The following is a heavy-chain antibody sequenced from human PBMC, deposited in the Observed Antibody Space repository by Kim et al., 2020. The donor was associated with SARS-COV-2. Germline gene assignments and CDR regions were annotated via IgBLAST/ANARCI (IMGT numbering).Heavy chain of an antibody. Sequence: GGSLRLSCAASGFTFSNYAMCWTRQAPGKGLEWVSTISASGLGTHYADSVRGRFTISRDNSMSTLFLQMSSLRVEDTAVYYCEASDFWGQGALVTVSS. CDR3: EASDF. CDR1: GFTFSNYA. V-gene: IGHV3-23*01. J-gene: IGHJ4*02. CDR2: ISASGLGT.